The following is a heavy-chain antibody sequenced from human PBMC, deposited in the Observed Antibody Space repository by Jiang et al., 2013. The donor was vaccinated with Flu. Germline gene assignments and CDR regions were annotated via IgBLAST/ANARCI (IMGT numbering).Heavy chain of an antibody. CDR2: TYYRSKWYN. CDR3: ASGLEYFDY. CDR1: GDSVSSNSAA. V-gene: IGHV6-1*01. D-gene: IGHD3/OR15-3a*01. J-gene: IGHJ4*02. Sequence: QTSHSPVPSPGDSVSSNSAAWNWIRQSPSRGLEWLGRTYYRSKWYNDYAVSVKSRITINPDASKNQFSLQLNSVTPEDTAVYYCASGLEYFDYWGQGTLVTVSS.